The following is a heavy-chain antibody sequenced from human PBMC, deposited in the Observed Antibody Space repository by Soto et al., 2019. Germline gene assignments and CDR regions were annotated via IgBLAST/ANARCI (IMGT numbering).Heavy chain of an antibody. CDR2: GST. J-gene: IGHJ4*02. CDR1: GDSISSRY. D-gene: IGHD3-10*01. V-gene: IGHV4-59*11. CDR3: ARVSTSASGSYYTLDY. Sequence: PSETLSLTCTVSGDSISSRYWSWIRQPPGKGLEWIGFGSTKYNPSLKSRITISVDTSKNQFSLNLTSVTAADTAVYYCARVSTSASGSYYTLDYWGQGTLVTVSS.